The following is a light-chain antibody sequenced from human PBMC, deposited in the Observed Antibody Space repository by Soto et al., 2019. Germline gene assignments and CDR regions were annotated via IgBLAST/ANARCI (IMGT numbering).Light chain of an antibody. J-gene: IGLJ1*01. Sequence: QSALTQPASVSGSPGQSITISCTGTSSDVGSYNLVSWYQQHPGKAPKLIIHEVSKRSSGLSNRFSGSKSGNTASLTISGLQAEDESDYYCCSYAGSSTYVFGTGTKVT. CDR2: EVS. V-gene: IGLV2-23*02. CDR1: SSDVGSYNL. CDR3: CSYAGSSTYV.